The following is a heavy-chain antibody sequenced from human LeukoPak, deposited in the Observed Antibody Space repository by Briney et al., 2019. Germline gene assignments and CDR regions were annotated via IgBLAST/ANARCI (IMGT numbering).Heavy chain of an antibody. CDR3: ARDGDDNGDYVLGWFDP. D-gene: IGHD4-17*01. V-gene: IGHV1-8*01. J-gene: IGHJ5*02. CDR1: GYTFTSYD. CDR2: MNPNSGNT. Sequence: ASVKVSCKASGYTFTSYDINWVRQATGQGLEWMGWMNPNSGNTGYAQKFQGRVTMTRNTSISTAYMELSSLTSDDTAVYYCARDGDDNGDYVLGWFDPWGQGTLVTVSS.